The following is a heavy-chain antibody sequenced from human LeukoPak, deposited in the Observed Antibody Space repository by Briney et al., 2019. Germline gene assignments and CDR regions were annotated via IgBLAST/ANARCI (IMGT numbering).Heavy chain of an antibody. CDR2: IYTSGST. J-gene: IGHJ4*02. V-gene: IGHV4-61*02. CDR1: GGSLSSGSYY. D-gene: IGHD3-22*01. Sequence: PSQTLSLTCPVSGGSLSSGSYYWRWLRQPAGTGLEWFGRIYTSGSTNYNPSLKSRVTISVDTSKNQFSLKLSSVTTADTAVYYCAREGVYYYDSSGYYYYFDYWGQGTLVTVSS. CDR3: AREGVYYYDSSGYYYYFDY.